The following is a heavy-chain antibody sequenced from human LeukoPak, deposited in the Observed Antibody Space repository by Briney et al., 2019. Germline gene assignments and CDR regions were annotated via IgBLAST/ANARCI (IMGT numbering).Heavy chain of an antibody. J-gene: IGHJ3*02. V-gene: IGHV1-69*13. CDR2: IIPIFGTA. CDR3: AVETYYYDSSGYYGNDAFDI. Sequence: ASVKVSCKASGGTFSSYAISWVRQAPGQGLEWMGGIIPIFGTANYAQKFQGRVTITADESTSTAYMELSSLRSEDTAVYYCAVETYYYDSSGYYGNDAFDIWGQGTMVTVSS. CDR1: GGTFSSYA. D-gene: IGHD3-22*01.